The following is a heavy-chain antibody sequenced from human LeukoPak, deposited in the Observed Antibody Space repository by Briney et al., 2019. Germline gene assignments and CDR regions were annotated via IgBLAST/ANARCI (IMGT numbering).Heavy chain of an antibody. J-gene: IGHJ4*02. CDR1: GGSISSYY. Sequence: PSETLSLTCTVSGGSISSYYWSWIRQPPGKGLEWIGYIYYSGSTNYNPSLKSRVTISVDTSKNQFSLKLSSVTAADTAVYYCARDKYGSTDYWGQGTLVTVSS. CDR2: IYYSGST. D-gene: IGHD3-10*01. CDR3: ARDKYGSTDY. V-gene: IGHV4-59*01.